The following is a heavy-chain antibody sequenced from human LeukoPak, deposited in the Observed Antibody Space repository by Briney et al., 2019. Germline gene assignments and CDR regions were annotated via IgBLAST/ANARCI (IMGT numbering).Heavy chain of an antibody. CDR3: AKGRGRVVQVEAFDI. V-gene: IGHV3-23*01. CDR2: ISGSGGST. Sequence: GGSLRLSCAASGFTFSSYAMSWVRQAPGKGLEWVSAISGSGGSTYYADSVKGRFTISRDNSKNTLYLQMNSLRAEDMAVYYCAKGRGRVVQVEAFDIWGQGTMVTVSS. D-gene: IGHD2-15*01. J-gene: IGHJ3*02. CDR1: GFTFSSYA.